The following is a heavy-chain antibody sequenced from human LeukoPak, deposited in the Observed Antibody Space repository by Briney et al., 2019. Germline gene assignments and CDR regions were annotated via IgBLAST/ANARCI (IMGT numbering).Heavy chain of an antibody. CDR3: AKDETHSSSWAPFDS. Sequence: GGSLRLSCAASGFPFSNHAMSWVRQAPGKGLEWVSAMIGSGSSTYYADSVKGRFTISRDNARNTLFLQMNSLRVEDTAVYYCAKDETHSSSWAPFDSWGQGTLVIVSS. CDR2: MIGSGSST. D-gene: IGHD6-13*01. V-gene: IGHV3-23*01. CDR1: GFPFSNHA. J-gene: IGHJ4*02.